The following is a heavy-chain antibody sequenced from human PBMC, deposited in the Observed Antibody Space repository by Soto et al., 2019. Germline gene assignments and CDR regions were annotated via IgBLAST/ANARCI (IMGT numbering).Heavy chain of an antibody. J-gene: IGHJ4*02. CDR1: GGSINSDDSF. CDR3: ATSQKGYNWNYFDH. CDR2: VFYTGFT. Sequence: PSETLSLTCSVSGGSINSDDSFWGWLRQSPGKGPEWIGSVFYTGFTSYNPSLESRVSVSVDTSKNQFSLKVSGVSAADTAVYYCATSQKGYNWNYFDHWGQGALVTVSS. D-gene: IGHD1-20*01. V-gene: IGHV4-39*01.